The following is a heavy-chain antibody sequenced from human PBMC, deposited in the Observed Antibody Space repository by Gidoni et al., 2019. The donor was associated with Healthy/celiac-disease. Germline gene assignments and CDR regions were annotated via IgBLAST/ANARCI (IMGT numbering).Heavy chain of an antibody. J-gene: IGHJ3*02. Sequence: EVQLVESGGGLVKPGGSLRLSCAASGFTFINAWMSWFRQAPGKGLEWVGRIKSKTDGGTTDYAAPVKGRFTISRDDSKNTLYLQMNSLKTEDTAVYYCTRGSGGYSDAFDIWGQGTMVTVSS. CDR3: TRGSGGYSDAFDI. CDR2: IKSKTDGGTT. CDR1: GFTFINAW. D-gene: IGHD3-22*01. V-gene: IGHV3-15*01.